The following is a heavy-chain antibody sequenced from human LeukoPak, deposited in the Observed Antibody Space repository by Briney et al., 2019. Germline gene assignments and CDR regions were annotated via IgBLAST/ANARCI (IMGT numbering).Heavy chain of an antibody. Sequence: PGGSLRLSCTASGFTFNSYAMNWVRQAPGKGLEWVSVITASGGTTYYADSVKGRFTISRDSSTNTLYLQMNSLRAEDTAVYYCAKSGSSGYFAHQGYWGQGTLVTVSS. V-gene: IGHV3-23*01. CDR2: ITASGGTT. D-gene: IGHD3-22*01. J-gene: IGHJ4*02. CDR1: GFTFNSYA. CDR3: AKSGSSGYFAHQGY.